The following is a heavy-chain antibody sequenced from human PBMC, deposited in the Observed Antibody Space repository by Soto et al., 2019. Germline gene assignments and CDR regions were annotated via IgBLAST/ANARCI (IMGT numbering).Heavy chain of an antibody. Sequence: PSETLSLTCTVSGGSVSSGSYYLSWIRQPPGKGLEWIGYIYYSGSTNYNPSLKSRVTISVDTSKNQFSLKLSSVTAADTAVYYCARDLRGSGSYWVYWGQGTQVTVSS. V-gene: IGHV4-61*01. J-gene: IGHJ4*02. CDR1: GGSVSSGSYY. D-gene: IGHD3-10*01. CDR2: IYYSGST. CDR3: ARDLRGSGSYWVY.